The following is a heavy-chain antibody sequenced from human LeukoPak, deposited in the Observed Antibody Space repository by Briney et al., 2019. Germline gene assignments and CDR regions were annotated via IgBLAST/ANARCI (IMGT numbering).Heavy chain of an antibody. D-gene: IGHD3-10*01. CDR1: GGSISSGGYS. CDR2: IYHSGST. V-gene: IGHV4-30-2*01. J-gene: IGHJ4*02. Sequence: PSETLSLTCAVSGGSISSGGYSWSWIRQPPGKGLEWNGYIYHSGSTYYNPSLKSRVTISVDRSKNQFSLKLSSVTAADTAVYYCAGTYYYGSESYYNFRGSFDYWGQGTLVTVSS. CDR3: AGTYYYGSESYYNFRGSFDY.